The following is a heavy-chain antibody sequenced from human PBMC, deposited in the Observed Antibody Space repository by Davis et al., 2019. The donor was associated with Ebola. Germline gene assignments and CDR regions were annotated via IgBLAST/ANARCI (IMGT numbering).Heavy chain of an antibody. V-gene: IGHV4-31*03. Sequence: PSETLSLTCTVSGGSISRGGSYWTWIRQHPGKGLEWIGYIYYSVITYYKPSLKSRVTISLDTSKNQFSLNLYSVTAADTAVYYCARDLRYDSSGYDYYFYMDVWGKGTTVTVAS. CDR2: IYYSVIT. CDR3: ARDLRYDSSGYDYYFYMDV. D-gene: IGHD3-22*01. J-gene: IGHJ6*03. CDR1: GGSISRGGSY.